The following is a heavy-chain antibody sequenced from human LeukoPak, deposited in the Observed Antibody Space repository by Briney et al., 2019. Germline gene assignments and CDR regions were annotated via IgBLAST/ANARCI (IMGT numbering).Heavy chain of an antibody. V-gene: IGHV3-33*01. CDR3: ARAAGAGSDAFAF. J-gene: IGHJ3*01. CDR1: GFXFSSYG. CDR2: IWYDGGNK. Sequence: PGGSLRLSCAASGFXFSSYGIHWVRQAPGKGLEWVATIWYDGGNKYYADSVKGRFTISRDNSKNTLYLQMSSLRAEDTAVYYCARAAGAGSDAFAFWGQGTMVTVSS. D-gene: IGHD6-13*01.